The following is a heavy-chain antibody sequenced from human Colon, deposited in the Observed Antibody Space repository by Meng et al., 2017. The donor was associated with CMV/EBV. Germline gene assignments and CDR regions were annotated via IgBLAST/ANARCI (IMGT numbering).Heavy chain of an antibody. V-gene: IGHV1-18*04. CDR2: ITPYNGNT. CDR3: ARVYNWNNLFFYTMDV. D-gene: IGHD1-1*01. J-gene: IGHJ6*02. CDR1: GYRFTDFG. Sequence: ASVKVSCKASGYRFTDFGITWVRQAPGQGLEWVGWITPYNGNTEYDQKFQDRVTMTEDTSTSTVYMELRSLRPNDTAVYFCARVYNWNNLFFYTMDVWGQGTAVTVSS.